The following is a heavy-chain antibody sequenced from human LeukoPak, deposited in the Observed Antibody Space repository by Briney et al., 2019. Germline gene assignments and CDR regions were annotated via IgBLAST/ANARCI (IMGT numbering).Heavy chain of an antibody. J-gene: IGHJ4*02. D-gene: IGHD3-22*01. CDR1: GFTFSSYG. CDR3: ARIFHAYDSSGSLDY. V-gene: IGHV3-33*01. CDR2: IWYDGSNK. Sequence: GRSLRLSCAASGFTFSSYGMHWVRQAPGKGLEWVAVIWYDGSNKYYADSVKGRFTISRDNAKNTLYLQMNSLRAEDTAVYYCARIFHAYDSSGSLDYWGQGTLVTVSS.